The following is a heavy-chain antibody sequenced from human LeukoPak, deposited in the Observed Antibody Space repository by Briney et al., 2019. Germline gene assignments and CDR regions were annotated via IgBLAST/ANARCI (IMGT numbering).Heavy chain of an antibody. CDR3: ARESRYYDSSGDFDY. V-gene: IGHV1-69*05. CDR1: GGTFSSYA. J-gene: IGHJ4*02. D-gene: IGHD3-22*01. CDR2: IIPIFGTA. Sequence: SVKVSCKASGGTFSSYAISWVRQAPGLGLEWMGRIIPIFGTANYAQKFQGRVTITTDESTSTAYMELSSLRSEDTAVYYCARESRYYDSSGDFDYWGQGTLVTVSS.